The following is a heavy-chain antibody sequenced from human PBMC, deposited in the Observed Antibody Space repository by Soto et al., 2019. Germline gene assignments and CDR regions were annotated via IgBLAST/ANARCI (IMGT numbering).Heavy chain of an antibody. CDR3: ASSLGGGSYYWVHYFDY. CDR2: IIPIFGTA. J-gene: IGHJ4*02. CDR1: VGTISSYA. V-gene: IGHV1-69*13. Sequence: GASVKVSCKASVGTISSYAISWFRQAPVQGLEWMGGIIPIFGTANYAQKFQGRVTITADESTSTAYMELSSLRSEDTAVYYCASSLGGGSYYWVHYFDYWGQGTLVTVSS. D-gene: IGHD1-26*01.